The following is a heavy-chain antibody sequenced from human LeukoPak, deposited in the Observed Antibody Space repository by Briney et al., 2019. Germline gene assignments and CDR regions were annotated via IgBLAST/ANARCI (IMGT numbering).Heavy chain of an antibody. CDR2: IKQDGSEK. CDR1: GFTFSKYC. J-gene: IGHJ4*02. CDR3: ARDKYGDYFDY. Sequence: GGSLRLSCAASGFTFSKYCMTWVRQAPGKGLEWVANIKQDGSEKYYVDSVKGRFTISRDNAKNSLYLQMNSLRAEDTAVYYCARDKYGDYFDYWGQGTLVTVSS. D-gene: IGHD2-8*01. V-gene: IGHV3-7*01.